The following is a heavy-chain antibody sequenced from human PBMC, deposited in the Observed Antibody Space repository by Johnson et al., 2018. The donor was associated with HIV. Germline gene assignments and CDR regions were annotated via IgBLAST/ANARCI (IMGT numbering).Heavy chain of an antibody. D-gene: IGHD1-26*01. V-gene: IGHV3-30*02. Sequence: QVQLVESGGGVVQPGGSLRLSCAASGFTFSSYGMHWVRQAPGKGLEWVAFIRYDGSNKYYADSVKGRFTISRDNSKNTLYLQMNSLRAEDTAVYYCAKDPVGATGAFDICGQGTMVTVSS. CDR3: AKDPVGATGAFDI. J-gene: IGHJ3*02. CDR2: IRYDGSNK. CDR1: GFTFSSYG.